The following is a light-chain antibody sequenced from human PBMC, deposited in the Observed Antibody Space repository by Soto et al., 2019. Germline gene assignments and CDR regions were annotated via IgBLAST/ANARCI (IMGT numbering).Light chain of an antibody. Sequence: QSVMTQPPSVSAAPGQRVTISFSGSSSNIGGNSVSWYQQLPGTAPKLLIYDDNKRHSGIPDRFSGSKSGTSATLGITGFQTGDEADYYCGSWDSSLSAYVFGTGTKVTVL. J-gene: IGLJ1*01. CDR3: GSWDSSLSAYV. V-gene: IGLV1-51*01. CDR2: DDN. CDR1: SSNIGGNS.